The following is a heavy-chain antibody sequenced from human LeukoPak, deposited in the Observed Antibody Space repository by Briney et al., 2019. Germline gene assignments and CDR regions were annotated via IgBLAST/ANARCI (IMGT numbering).Heavy chain of an antibody. CDR3: ARDKGVLDFDY. CDR2: ISSSGSTI. J-gene: IGHJ4*02. Sequence: GSLRLSCAASGFTFSSYEMNWVRQAPGKGLEWVSYISSSGSTIYYSDSVNGRFTISRDNAKNSLYLQMNSLRAEDTAVYYCARDKGVLDFDYWGQGTLVTVSS. D-gene: IGHD2-8*01. V-gene: IGHV3-48*03. CDR1: GFTFSSYE.